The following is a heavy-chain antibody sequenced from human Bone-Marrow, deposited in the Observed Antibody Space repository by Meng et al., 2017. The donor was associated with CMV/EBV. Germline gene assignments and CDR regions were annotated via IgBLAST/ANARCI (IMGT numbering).Heavy chain of an antibody. V-gene: IGHV4-31*03. Sequence: LRLPCTAPGGPTMSVSYYWTWIRQRPGKGLEWIGYIYYRGGTNYNPTLQSRVTISVDTSKNQFTLKLSSLTAADTAMYYCARSVVCSSTYCYTYTSSWYPDYWGQGTLVTVSS. CDR1: GGPTMSVSYY. J-gene: IGHJ4*02. CDR3: ARSVVCSSTYCYTYTSSWYPDY. D-gene: IGHD6-13*01. CDR2: IYYRGGT.